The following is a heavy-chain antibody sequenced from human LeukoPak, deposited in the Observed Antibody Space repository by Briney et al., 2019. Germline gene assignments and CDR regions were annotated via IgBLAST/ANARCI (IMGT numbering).Heavy chain of an antibody. D-gene: IGHD3-22*01. J-gene: IGHJ4*02. CDR1: GFTFSSFA. CDR2: ISYDGSNK. V-gene: IGHV3-30-3*02. Sequence: PGGSLRLSCAASGFTFSSFAMHWVRQAPGKGLEWVAVISYDGSNKYYADSVKGRFTISRDNSKNTLYLQMNSLRAEDTAVYYCAKPPRGSGYYLWGQGTLVTVSS. CDR3: AKPPRGSGYYL.